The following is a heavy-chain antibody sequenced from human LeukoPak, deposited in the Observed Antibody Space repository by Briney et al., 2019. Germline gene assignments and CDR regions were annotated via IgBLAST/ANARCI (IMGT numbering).Heavy chain of an antibody. V-gene: IGHV6-1*01. CDR1: GDSVSSNSAA. CDR2: TYYRSKWYN. Sequence: SQTLSLTCAISGDSVSSNSAAWNWIRQSPSRGLEWLGRTYYRSKWYNDYAVSVKSRITINPDTSKNQFSLQLNSVTPEDTAVYYCARGKWELLSHYWCFDLWGRGTLVTVSS. J-gene: IGHJ2*01. D-gene: IGHD1-26*01. CDR3: ARGKWELLSHYWCFDL.